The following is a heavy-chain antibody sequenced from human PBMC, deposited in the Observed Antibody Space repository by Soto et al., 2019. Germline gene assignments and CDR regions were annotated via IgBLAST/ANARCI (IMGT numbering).Heavy chain of an antibody. CDR2: INPSGGST. Sequence: ASVKVSCKASGYTFTSYYMHWVRQAPGQGLEWMGIINPSGGSTSYAQKFQGRVTMTRDTSASTAHMELTGLTSEDTAVYYCARRFKSPGWLAPWGQGTLVTVS. V-gene: IGHV1-46*01. D-gene: IGHD3-10*01. CDR1: GYTFTSYY. J-gene: IGHJ5*02. CDR3: ARRFKSPGWLAP.